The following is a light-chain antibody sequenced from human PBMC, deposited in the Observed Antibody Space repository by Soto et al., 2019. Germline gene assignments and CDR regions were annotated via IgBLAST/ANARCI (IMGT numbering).Light chain of an antibody. CDR2: GVS. V-gene: IGLV2-14*01. CDR3: SSYTSTYIWV. J-gene: IGLJ3*02. CDR1: SSVIGSHNF. Sequence: QSALTQPASVSGSPGQSITISCTGTSSVIGSHNFVSWHQQHPGKAPKFIIYGVSNRPSGVSNRFSGSKSGNTASLTISGLQADDEADYYCSSYTSTYIWVFGGGPKLTVL.